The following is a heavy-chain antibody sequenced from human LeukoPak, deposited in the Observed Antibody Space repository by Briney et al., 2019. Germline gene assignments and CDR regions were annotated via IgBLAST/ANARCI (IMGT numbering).Heavy chain of an antibody. J-gene: IGHJ6*03. D-gene: IGHD6-19*01. CDR2: IFFSGST. CDR1: GPSISIINHD. CDR3: ARDKEDSSGWPRYYYYYYMDV. V-gene: IGHV4-39*07. Sequence: SECLSPAWTLSGPSISIINHDWGWFRHPPGKGLEWIGSIFFSGSTFYNPSLKSQVTLSVDTSKNQFSLKLSSVTAADTAVYYCARDKEDSSGWPRYYYYYYMDVWGKGTTVTISS.